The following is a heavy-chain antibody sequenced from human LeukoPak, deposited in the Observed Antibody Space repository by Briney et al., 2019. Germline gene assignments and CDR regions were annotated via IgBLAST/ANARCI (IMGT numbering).Heavy chain of an antibody. D-gene: IGHD3-3*01. J-gene: IGHJ4*02. CDR3: VNVECAY. Sequence: GGSLRLSCSGSGFMFSSYSMYWVRQAPGKGLEYVSTISSTGGSTYYADSVKGRFTISRDNAENTLYVQMSSLRPEDTALYYCVNVECAYWGQGTLVTVSS. V-gene: IGHV3-64*05. CDR1: GFMFSSYS. CDR2: ISSTGGST.